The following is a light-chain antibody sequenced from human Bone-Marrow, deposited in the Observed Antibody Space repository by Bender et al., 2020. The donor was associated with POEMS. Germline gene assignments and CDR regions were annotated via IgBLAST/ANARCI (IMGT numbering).Light chain of an antibody. CDR1: NIGSKS. CDR2: DDS. CDR3: QVWDFNSDHPV. Sequence: SFVLTQPPSVSVAPGKTAGITCGGNNIGSKSVHWYQQKSGQAPEVVINDDSERPSGIPERFSGSNSGNTATLTISRVEAGDEADYYCQVWDFNSDHPVFGGWTKLTVL. J-gene: IGLJ2*01. V-gene: IGLV3-21*04.